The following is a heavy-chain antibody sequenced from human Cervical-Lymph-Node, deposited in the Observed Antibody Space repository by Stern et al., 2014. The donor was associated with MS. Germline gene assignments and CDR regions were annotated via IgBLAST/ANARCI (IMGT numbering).Heavy chain of an antibody. CDR2: ISNNSTHT. Sequence: EVQLVESGGGLVTPWSSLRLSCDASGFPFSPYSINWVRQAPGTGLELLSSISNNSTHTYYADSVEGRFTISRDSAKDSVSLHMVSLRAEDTAVYYCARARVGDYARSPHLDSWGQGTLVTVSS. CDR3: ARARVGDYARSPHLDS. CDR1: GFPFSPYS. V-gene: IGHV3-21*01. D-gene: IGHD4-17*01. J-gene: IGHJ4*02.